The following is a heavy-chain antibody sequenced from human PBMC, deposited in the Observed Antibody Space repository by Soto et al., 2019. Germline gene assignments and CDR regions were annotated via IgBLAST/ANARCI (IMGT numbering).Heavy chain of an antibody. D-gene: IGHD6-13*01. CDR1: EHTFTSYF. CDR2: INPNGGGT. J-gene: IGHJ4*02. CDR3: TRAVIGAANDY. V-gene: IGHV1-46*01. Sequence: ASVKVSCKTSEHTFTSYFMQWARQAPGQRLEWMGAINPNGGGTIYAQKFQGRVTITRDTSTSTVYMELSGLSSDDTAVYYCTRAVIGAANDYWGQGTLVTVSS.